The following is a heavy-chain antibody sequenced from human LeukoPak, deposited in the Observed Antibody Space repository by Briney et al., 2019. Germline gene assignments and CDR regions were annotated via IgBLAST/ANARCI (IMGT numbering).Heavy chain of an antibody. J-gene: IGHJ5*02. CDR3: ARTGYCSGGSCYSLGARFWFDP. D-gene: IGHD2-15*01. Sequence: GESLKISCKGSGYSFTSYWIGWVRQMPGKGLEWMGIICPGDSDTRYSSSFQGQVTISADKSISTAYLQWSSLKASDTAMYYCARTGYCSGGSCYSLGARFWFDPWGQGTLVTVSS. CDR1: GYSFTSYW. CDR2: ICPGDSDT. V-gene: IGHV5-51*01.